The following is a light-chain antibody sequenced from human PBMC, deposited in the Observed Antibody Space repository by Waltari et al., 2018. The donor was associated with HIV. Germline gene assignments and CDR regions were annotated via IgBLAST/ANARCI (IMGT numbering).Light chain of an antibody. Sequence: QSALTQPASVSGSPGQSITISCTGTSSDVGSYYLVSWYQQHPGKAPKLMIYEVSKRPSGVSNRFSGSNSGNTATLTISGTQAMDEADYYCQAWDSSTAVFGGGTKLTVL. V-gene: IGLV2-14*02. CDR1: SSDVGSYYL. CDR2: EVS. CDR3: QAWDSSTAV. J-gene: IGLJ2*01.